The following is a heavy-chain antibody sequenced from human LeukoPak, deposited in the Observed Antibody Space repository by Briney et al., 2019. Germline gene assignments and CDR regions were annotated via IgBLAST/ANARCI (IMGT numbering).Heavy chain of an antibody. V-gene: IGHV1-69*01. CDR2: IVPVLGTT. CDR1: GGTFTSYG. D-gene: IGHD2-2*01. J-gene: IGHJ3*02. CDR3: ARRVVVVPAAGGAFDI. Sequence: SVKVSCKASGGTFTSYGISWVRQAPGRGLEWMGGIVPVLGTTNHAQKFQGRVTITADESTSTAYMELSSLRSEDTAVYYCARRVVVVPAAGGAFDIWGQGTMVTVSS.